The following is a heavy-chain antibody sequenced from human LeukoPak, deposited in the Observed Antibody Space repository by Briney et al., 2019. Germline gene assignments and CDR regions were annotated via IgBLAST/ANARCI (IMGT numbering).Heavy chain of an antibody. CDR1: GFTFSDYY. Sequence: AGGSLRLSCAASGFTFSDYYMSWIRQAPGKGLEWVSYISSSGSTIYYADSVKGRFTISRDNAKNSLYLQMNSLRAEDTAVYYCARAPGIAAEGSAFDIWGQGTMVTVSS. CDR3: ARAPGIAAEGSAFDI. J-gene: IGHJ3*02. V-gene: IGHV3-11*04. D-gene: IGHD6-13*01. CDR2: ISSSGSTI.